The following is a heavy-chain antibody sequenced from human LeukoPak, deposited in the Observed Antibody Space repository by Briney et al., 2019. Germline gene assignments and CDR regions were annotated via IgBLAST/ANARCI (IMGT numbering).Heavy chain of an antibody. D-gene: IGHD1-26*01. CDR2: IYTSGTT. CDR1: GGSLSGYF. V-gene: IGHV4-4*07. CDR3: AREGGTERYFDY. J-gene: IGHJ4*02. Sequence: SETLSLTCTVSGGSLSGYFWSWIRQPAGKGLEWIGRIYTSGTTNYNPSLKSQVSMSVDTSQYQFSLKLSSVTAADTAVYYCAREGGTERYFDYWGQGTQVTVSS.